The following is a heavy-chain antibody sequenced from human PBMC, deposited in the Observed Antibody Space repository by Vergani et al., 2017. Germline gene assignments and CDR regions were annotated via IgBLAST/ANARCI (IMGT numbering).Heavy chain of an antibody. CDR2: ISAYNGNT. V-gene: IGHV1-18*04. CDR3: AREQWLPIDYVDY. J-gene: IGHJ4*02. CDR1: GGTFSSYG. Sequence: QVQLVQSGAEVKKPGSSVKVSCKASGGTFSSYGISWVRQAPGQGLEWSGWISAYNGNTNYAQKLLGRVTMTTDTSTSTAYMGLRSLRSDDTAVYYCAREQWLPIDYVDYWGQGTLVTVSS. D-gene: IGHD6-19*01.